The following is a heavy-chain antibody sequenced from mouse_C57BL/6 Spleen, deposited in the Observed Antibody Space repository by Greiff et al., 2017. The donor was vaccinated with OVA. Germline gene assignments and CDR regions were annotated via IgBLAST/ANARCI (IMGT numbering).Heavy chain of an antibody. CDR1: VFTFSSYG. CDR3: ARQSDGYLG. Sequence: VQVVESGGDLVKPGGSLKLSCAASVFTFSSYGMSWVRQTPDKGLAWVATISSGGSYTYYPDSVNGRFTISRDNAKNTLYLQMSSLKSEDTAMYYCARQSDGYLGWGRGTLVTVCA. V-gene: IGHV5-6*01. J-gene: IGHJ3*01. D-gene: IGHD2-3*01. CDR2: ISSGGSYT.